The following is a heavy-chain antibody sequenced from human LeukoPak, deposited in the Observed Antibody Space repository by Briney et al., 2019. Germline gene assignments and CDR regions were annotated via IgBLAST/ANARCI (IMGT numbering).Heavy chain of an antibody. Sequence: GASVKVSCKASGYTFTNYGISWVRQAPGQGLEWMGWISAYNGNTNYAQNLQGRVTMTTDTPTTTAYMELRSLRSDDTAVYYCAREGSGYYYCDYWGQGTLVTVSS. J-gene: IGHJ4*02. CDR3: AREGSGYYYCDY. V-gene: IGHV1-18*01. CDR2: ISAYNGNT. D-gene: IGHD3-22*01. CDR1: GYTFTNYG.